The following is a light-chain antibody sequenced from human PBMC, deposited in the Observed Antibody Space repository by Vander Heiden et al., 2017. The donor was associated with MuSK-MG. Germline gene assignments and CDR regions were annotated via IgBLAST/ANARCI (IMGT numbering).Light chain of an antibody. Sequence: QSVLTQPPSVSGAPGQRVTISCTGSNSNIGAGYAVHWYRQVPGTAPKVLIYDNTNRPSEVSDRFSGSKSGTSASLAITGLQGEDEADYYCQSYDSSVRGDVVFGGGTKLTVL. CDR3: QSYDSSVRGDVV. CDR1: NSNIGAGYA. J-gene: IGLJ2*01. V-gene: IGLV1-40*01. CDR2: DNT.